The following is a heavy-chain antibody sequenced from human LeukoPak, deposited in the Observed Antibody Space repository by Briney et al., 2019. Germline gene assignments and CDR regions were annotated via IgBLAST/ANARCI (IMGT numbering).Heavy chain of an antibody. D-gene: IGHD2-2*01. CDR3: ARVPIVVVPSAMWFDP. V-gene: IGHV4-59*01. Sequence: SETLSLTCTVSGGSISSYYWSWIRQPPGKGLEWIGYIYYNGTTNYNPSLKSRATISVDTSKNQISLKLSSVTAADTAVYYCARVPIVVVPSAMWFDPWGQGTLVTVSS. CDR1: GGSISSYY. J-gene: IGHJ5*02. CDR2: IYYNGTT.